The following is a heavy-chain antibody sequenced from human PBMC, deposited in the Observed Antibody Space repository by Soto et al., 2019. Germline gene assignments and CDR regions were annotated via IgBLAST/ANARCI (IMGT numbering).Heavy chain of an antibody. Sequence: QVQLVESGGGEVQPGRSLTISCAASGFTFSTYGMHLVRQTPGKGLEWVAVISYDGTNKFYSDSVKGRFTISRDNFKNTLNLQMNSLRADDTAVYSCAKDLQSYGDYDYYCYGMDVWGLGTRVTVSS. D-gene: IGHD4-17*01. CDR1: GFTFSTYG. CDR2: ISYDGTNK. CDR3: AKDLQSYGDYDYYCYGMDV. V-gene: IGHV3-30*18. J-gene: IGHJ6*02.